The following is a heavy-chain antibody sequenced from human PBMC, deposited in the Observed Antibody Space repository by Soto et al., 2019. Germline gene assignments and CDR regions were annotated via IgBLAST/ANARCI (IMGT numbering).Heavy chain of an antibody. J-gene: IGHJ4*02. CDR2: IYHSGST. V-gene: IGHV4-4*02. CDR1: GGSISSSNW. Sequence: QVQLQESGPGLVKPSGTLSLTCAVSGGSISSSNWWSWVRQPPGKGLEWIGEIYHSGSTNYNPSLKTRVXXXIXXAKHPFSLKLSSVTAADTAVEYCARVKASRVNFDYWGQGTLVTVSS. D-gene: IGHD4-4*01. CDR3: ARVKASRVNFDY.